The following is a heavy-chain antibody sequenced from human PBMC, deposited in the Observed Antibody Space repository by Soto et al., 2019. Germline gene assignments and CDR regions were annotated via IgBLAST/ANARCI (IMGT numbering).Heavy chain of an antibody. D-gene: IGHD3-10*01. CDR2: INVYNGKT. J-gene: IGHJ5*02. Sequence: QVQLVQSGGEVKKPGASVKVSCKASGYTFTNYGISWVRQAPGQGLEWMGWINVYNGKTKYAQKVQGRVTMTTDTSRSTDDMELRSLRSDDTAVYYCARGVGSGSYYKQNNWFHPWSQATLVTVAS. V-gene: IGHV1-18*01. CDR3: ARGVGSGSYYKQNNWFHP. CDR1: GYTFTNYG.